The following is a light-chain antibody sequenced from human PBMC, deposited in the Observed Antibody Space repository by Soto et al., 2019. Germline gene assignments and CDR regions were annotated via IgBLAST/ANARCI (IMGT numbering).Light chain of an antibody. V-gene: IGKV3-15*01. CDR2: GAS. Sequence: EIVMTQSPTTLSVSPGERATLSCRASQSVGSKLIWYQHKPGQAPRLLIYGASARATGIPAGFSGSGSGTEFTLTISSVQSEDSATYYCQERSKWPLYTFGQGTKLEIK. J-gene: IGKJ2*01. CDR1: QSVGSK. CDR3: QERSKWPLYT.